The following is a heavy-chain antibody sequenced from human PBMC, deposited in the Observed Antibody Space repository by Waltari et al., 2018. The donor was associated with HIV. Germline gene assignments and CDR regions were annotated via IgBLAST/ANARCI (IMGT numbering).Heavy chain of an antibody. V-gene: IGHV3-33*01. CDR1: GFTFSNFA. D-gene: IGHD3-22*01. CDR2: IWYDGDNK. CDR3: ARGGYYYDISGYYHY. Sequence: QVQLVESGGGVVQPGRSLRFSCAASGFTFSNFAMHWVRQAPGKGLEWVAVIWYDGDNKYYADSVKGRFTISRDNSKNTLYLQMNSLRVEDTAVYYCARGGYYYDISGYYHYWGQGTLVTVSS. J-gene: IGHJ4*02.